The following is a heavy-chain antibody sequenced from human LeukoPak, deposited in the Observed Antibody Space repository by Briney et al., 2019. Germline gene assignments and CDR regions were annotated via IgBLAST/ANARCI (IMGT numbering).Heavy chain of an antibody. D-gene: IGHD5-24*01. J-gene: IGHJ4*02. Sequence: GGSLRLSCAASGFTFSSTSMSWVRQAPGKGLEWVSRFSASKNNRHYVDSVKGRFTISRDNAKNTLYLQMNSLRAEDTAVYYCARARDGYNSSRAGDYWGQGTLVTVSS. CDR3: ARARDGYNSSRAGDY. CDR1: GFTFSSTS. CDR2: FSASKNNR. V-gene: IGHV3-23*01.